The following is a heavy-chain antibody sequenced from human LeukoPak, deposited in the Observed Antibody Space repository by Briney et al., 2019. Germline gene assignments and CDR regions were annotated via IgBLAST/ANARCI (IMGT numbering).Heavy chain of an antibody. J-gene: IGHJ4*02. D-gene: IGHD1-26*01. V-gene: IGHV3-7*01. Sequence: GGSLRLSCAASGFTFSSHWMSWVRQAPGKGLEWVANIKQDGSEKYYVDSVKGRFTISRDNAKNSLYLQMNSLRAEDTAVYYCVRDREELFDYWGQGTLVTVSS. CDR1: GFTFSSHW. CDR3: VRDREELFDY. CDR2: IKQDGSEK.